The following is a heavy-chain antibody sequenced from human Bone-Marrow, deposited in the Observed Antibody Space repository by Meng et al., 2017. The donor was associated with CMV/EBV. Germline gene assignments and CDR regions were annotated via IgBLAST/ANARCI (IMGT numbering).Heavy chain of an antibody. D-gene: IGHD3-9*01. J-gene: IGHJ3*02. Sequence: ASVKVSCKASGYVFTSYGITWVRQAPGQGLEWMGWINPNSGGTNYAQKFQGRVTMTRDTSISTAYMELSRLRSDDTAVYYCARGYYDILTGYSFDAFDIWGQGTMVTVSS. CDR2: INPNSGGT. V-gene: IGHV1-2*02. CDR3: ARGYYDILTGYSFDAFDI. CDR1: GYVFTSYG.